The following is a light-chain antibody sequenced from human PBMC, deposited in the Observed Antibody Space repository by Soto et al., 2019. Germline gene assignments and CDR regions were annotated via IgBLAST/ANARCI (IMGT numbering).Light chain of an antibody. CDR1: SSDVGGYNY. CDR3: CSYAGNFIFV. Sequence: QSVLTQPRSVSGSPGQSVTISCTGTSSDVGGYNYVSWYQQHPGKAPKPMIFDVSERPSGVPDRFSGSKSGNTASLIISGLQAEDEADYYCCSYAGNFIFVFGTGTKVTVL. J-gene: IGLJ1*01. CDR2: DVS. V-gene: IGLV2-11*01.